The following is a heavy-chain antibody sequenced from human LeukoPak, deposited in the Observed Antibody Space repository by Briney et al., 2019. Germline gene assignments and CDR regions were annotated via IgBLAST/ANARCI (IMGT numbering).Heavy chain of an antibody. Sequence: SQTLSLTCTVSGGSISSGGYYWSWIRQHPGQALEWIGDIYYSGSTYYNPSLKIRVTISVDTSKNQFSLKLSSVTAADTAVYYCARGDSYGPYYYYGMDVWGKGTTVTVSS. CDR2: IYYSGST. D-gene: IGHD5-18*01. V-gene: IGHV4-31*03. J-gene: IGHJ6*04. CDR3: ARGDSYGPYYYYGMDV. CDR1: GGSISSGGYY.